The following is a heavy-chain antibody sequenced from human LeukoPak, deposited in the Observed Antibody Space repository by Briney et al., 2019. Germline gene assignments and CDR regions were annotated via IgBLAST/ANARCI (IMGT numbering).Heavy chain of an antibody. Sequence: PSETLSLTCTVSGGSISSSSYYWGWIRQPPGQGLEWIGSIYYSGSTYYNPSLKSRVTISVDTSKNQFSLKLSSVTAADTAVYYCACDKIAVAGTLFDYWGQGNLVTVSS. CDR1: GGSISSSSYY. CDR2: IYYSGST. V-gene: IGHV4-39*07. D-gene: IGHD6-19*01. J-gene: IGHJ4*02. CDR3: ACDKIAVAGTLFDY.